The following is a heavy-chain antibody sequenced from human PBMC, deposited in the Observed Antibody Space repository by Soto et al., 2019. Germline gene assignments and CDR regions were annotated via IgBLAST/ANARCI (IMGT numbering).Heavy chain of an antibody. CDR1: GFTFSSYG. CDR2: ISYDGSNK. CDR3: AKVQQWLVTVDAFDI. V-gene: IGHV3-30*18. D-gene: IGHD6-19*01. Sequence: GGSLRLSCAASGFTFSSYGMHWVRQAPGKGLEWVAVISYDGSNKYYADSVKGRFTISRDNSKNTLYLQMHSLRAEDTAVYYCAKVQQWLVTVDAFDIWGQGTMVTVSS. J-gene: IGHJ3*02.